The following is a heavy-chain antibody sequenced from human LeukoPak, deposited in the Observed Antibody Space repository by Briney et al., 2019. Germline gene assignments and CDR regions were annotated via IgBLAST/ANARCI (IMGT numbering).Heavy chain of an antibody. J-gene: IGHJ4*02. CDR2: IYSSRST. D-gene: IGHD2-2*01. CDR1: GGSISSSSYY. Sequence: PSESLSLTCTVSGGSISSSSYYWGWIRQPPGKGLEWIGIIYSSRSTYYNPSLKSRVTISADTSKNQFSLKLSSVTAADTAVYYCASRYCSSTSCQRRSFDYWGQGTLVTAS. V-gene: IGHV4-39*01. CDR3: ASRYCSSTSCQRRSFDY.